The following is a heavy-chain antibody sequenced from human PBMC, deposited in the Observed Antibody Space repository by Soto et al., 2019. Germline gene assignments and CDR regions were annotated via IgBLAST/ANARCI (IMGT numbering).Heavy chain of an antibody. CDR3: AREGQQLAVDY. D-gene: IGHD1-1*01. J-gene: IGHJ4*02. CDR1: GYSFRRYA. Sequence: QVQLVQSGAEVKKPGASVRVSCKTSGYSFRRYAMHWVRQAPGQTLEWMGWISGANGNAKCAQDFEDRLTITRDTSTTTVYMELTSLTSEDTAIYFCAREGQQLAVDYWGQGTLVTVSS. V-gene: IGHV1-3*01. CDR2: ISGANGNA.